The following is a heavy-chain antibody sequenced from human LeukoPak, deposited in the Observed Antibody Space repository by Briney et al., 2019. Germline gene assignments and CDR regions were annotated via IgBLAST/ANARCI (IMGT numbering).Heavy chain of an antibody. J-gene: IGHJ6*02. CDR2: ISYDGSNK. V-gene: IGHV3-30-3*01. D-gene: IGHD4-17*01. CDR3: ARVYKPYGDPKYYYGMDV. CDR1: GFTFSSYV. Sequence: GGSLRLSCAASGFTFSSYVMHRVRQAPGKGLEWVAVISYDGSNKYYADSVKGRFTISRDNSKNTLYLQMNSLRAEDTAVYYCARVYKPYGDPKYYYGMDVWGQGTTVTVSS.